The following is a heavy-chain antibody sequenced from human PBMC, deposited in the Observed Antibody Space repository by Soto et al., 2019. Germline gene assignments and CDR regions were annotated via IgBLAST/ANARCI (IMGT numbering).Heavy chain of an antibody. D-gene: IGHD6-13*01. J-gene: IGHJ6*02. CDR3: ARARRGIAAAEGYGMDV. CDR2: INPNSGGT. Sequence: GASVKVSCKASGYTFTGYYMHWVRQAPGQGLEWMGWINPNSGGTSYAQKFQGRVTMTRDTSISTAYMELSRLRSDDTAVYNCARARRGIAAAEGYGMDVWGQGTTVTVSS. V-gene: IGHV1-2*02. CDR1: GYTFTGYY.